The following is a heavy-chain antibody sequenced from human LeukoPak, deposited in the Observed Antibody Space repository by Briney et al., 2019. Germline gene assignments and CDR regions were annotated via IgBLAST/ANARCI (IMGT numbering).Heavy chain of an antibody. CDR2: INHSGST. V-gene: IGHV4-34*01. Sequence: SETLSLTCAVYGGSFSGYYWSWIRQPPGKGLEWIGEINHSGSTYYSPSLKSRVTISVDTSKNQFSLKLSSVTAADTAVYYCARHPQGYCSSTSCENDAFDIWGQGTMVTVSS. CDR3: ARHPQGYCSSTSCENDAFDI. CDR1: GGSFSGYY. J-gene: IGHJ3*02. D-gene: IGHD2-2*01.